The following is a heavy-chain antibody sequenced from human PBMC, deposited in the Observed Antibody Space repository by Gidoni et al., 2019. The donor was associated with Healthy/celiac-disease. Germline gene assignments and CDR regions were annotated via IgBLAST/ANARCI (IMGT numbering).Heavy chain of an antibody. CDR2: INHSGST. CDR1: GGSFSGYY. J-gene: IGHJ5*02. Sequence: QVQLQQWGAGLLKPSETLSLTCAVYGGSFSGYYWSWIRQPPGKGLEWIGEINHSGSTNYNPSLKSRVTISVDTSKNQFSLKLSSVTAADTAVYYCARRVNSSSWYWFDPWGQGTLVTVSS. CDR3: ARRVNSSSWYWFDP. V-gene: IGHV4-34*01. D-gene: IGHD6-13*01.